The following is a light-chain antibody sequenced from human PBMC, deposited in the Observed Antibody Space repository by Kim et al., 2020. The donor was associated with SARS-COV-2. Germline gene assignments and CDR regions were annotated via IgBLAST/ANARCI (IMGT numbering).Light chain of an antibody. Sequence: VSPGERATPSCRASQSVSSNLAWYQQKPGQAPRFLIYGASTRATGIPARFSGSGSGTEFTLTISSLQSEDFAVYYCHQYNNWPLTFGGGTKVDIK. CDR2: GAS. CDR3: HQYNNWPLT. J-gene: IGKJ4*01. V-gene: IGKV3-15*01. CDR1: QSVSSN.